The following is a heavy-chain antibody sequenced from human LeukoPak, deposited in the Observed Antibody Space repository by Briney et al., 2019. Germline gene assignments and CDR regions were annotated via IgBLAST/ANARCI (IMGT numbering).Heavy chain of an antibody. J-gene: IGHJ4*02. D-gene: IGHD2/OR15-2a*01. Sequence: GGSLRLSCAASGFTFSSYAMSWVRQAPGKGLEWVSPISGPGDSTHYADSVKGRFTISRDNSKNTVFLQMSSLRAGDTATYFCAKWGNSYSTYDFDFWGQGTLVTVSS. CDR1: GFTFSSYA. CDR2: ISGPGDST. V-gene: IGHV3-23*01. CDR3: AKWGNSYSTYDFDF.